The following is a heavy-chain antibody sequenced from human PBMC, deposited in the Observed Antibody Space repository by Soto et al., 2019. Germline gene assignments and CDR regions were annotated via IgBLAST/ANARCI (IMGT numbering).Heavy chain of an antibody. Sequence: EVQLLESGGGLTQPGGSLRPSCAASGFIFSDYAMYWVRQAPGKGLEWVSVISGSDGTTYYADSVRGRFTMSRDNSRNTIYLQMMSLRAEDTAVYYCAKVIGGSESYWGGSHYYYALDVWGQGTTVTVSS. CDR3: AKVIGGSESYWGGSHYYYALDV. CDR2: ISGSDGTT. CDR1: GFIFSDYA. J-gene: IGHJ6*02. D-gene: IGHD3-10*01. V-gene: IGHV3-23*01.